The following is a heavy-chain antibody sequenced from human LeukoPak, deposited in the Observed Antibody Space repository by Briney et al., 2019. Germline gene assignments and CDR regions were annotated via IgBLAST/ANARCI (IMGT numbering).Heavy chain of an antibody. CDR3: AKSGPNPDYDILSGLDY. J-gene: IGHJ4*02. CDR1: GFTVSSIY. Sequence: PGGTLTLSCAASGFTVSSIYMSWVRQAPGKGLEWVSAISGSGGSRYNADSVKGRFTISRDNSKNTLYLQMNSLREEDTAVYYCAKSGPNPDYDILSGLDYWGQGTLVTVSS. V-gene: IGHV3-23*01. D-gene: IGHD3-9*01. CDR2: ISGSGGSR.